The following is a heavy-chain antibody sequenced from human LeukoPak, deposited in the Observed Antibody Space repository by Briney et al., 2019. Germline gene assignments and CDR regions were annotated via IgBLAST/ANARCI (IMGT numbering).Heavy chain of an antibody. Sequence: GGSLRLSCAASGFTFSSYGMSWVRQAPGKGLEWVSAISGSGGSTYYADSVKGRFTISRDNSKNTLYLQMNSLRAEDTAVYYCAKWYNYDSSGYYGGRRDVILDAFDIWGQGTMVTVSS. CDR3: AKWYNYDSSGYYGGRRDVILDAFDI. D-gene: IGHD3-22*01. CDR2: ISGSGGST. J-gene: IGHJ3*02. CDR1: GFTFSSYG. V-gene: IGHV3-23*01.